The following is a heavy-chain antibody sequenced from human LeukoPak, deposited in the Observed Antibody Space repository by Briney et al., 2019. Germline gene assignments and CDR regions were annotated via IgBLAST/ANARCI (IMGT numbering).Heavy chain of an antibody. CDR2: ITGGHYAT. CDR3: TKDPNGDYIGAFDP. Sequence: GGSLRLSCAASGFSFSSFAMTWVRQAPGKGLEWVSSITGGHYATYNTDSVKGPFTISRDNAKNTLYLQMNSLKADDTAIYYCTKDPNGDYIGAFDPWGQGTLVTVSS. V-gene: IGHV3-23*01. CDR1: GFSFSSFA. J-gene: IGHJ5*02. D-gene: IGHD4-17*01.